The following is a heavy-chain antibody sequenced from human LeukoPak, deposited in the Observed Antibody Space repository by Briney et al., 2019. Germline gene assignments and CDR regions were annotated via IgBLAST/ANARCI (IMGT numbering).Heavy chain of an antibody. CDR3: AKDLFLSCGGDCYVDY. V-gene: IGHV3-30*02. D-gene: IGHD2-21*01. CDR1: GFTFSSYS. Sequence: GGSLRLSCAASGFTFSSYSMNWARQAPGKGLEWVAFIRYDGSNKYYADSVKGRFTISRDNSKNTLYLQMNSLRAEDTAVYYCAKDLFLSCGGDCYVDYWGQGTLVTVSS. CDR2: IRYDGSNK. J-gene: IGHJ4*02.